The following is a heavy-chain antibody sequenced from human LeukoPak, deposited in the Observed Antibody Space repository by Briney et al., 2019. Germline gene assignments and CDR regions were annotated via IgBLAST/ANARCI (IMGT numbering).Heavy chain of an antibody. V-gene: IGHV5-51*01. CDR1: GYSFTNYW. CDR3: ARRKDGYFDY. D-gene: IGHD5-24*01. CDR2: IYPGDSDT. Sequence: GESLKISCKGSGYSFTNYWIGWVPQLPGKGLEWMGIIYPGDSDTTYSPSFQGQVTISADKSISTAYLQWSSLKASDTAMYYCARRKDGYFDYWGQGTLVTVSS. J-gene: IGHJ4*02.